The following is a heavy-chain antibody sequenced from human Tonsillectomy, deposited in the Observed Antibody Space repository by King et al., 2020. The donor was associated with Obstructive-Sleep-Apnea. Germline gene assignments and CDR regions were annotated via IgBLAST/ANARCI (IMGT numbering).Heavy chain of an antibody. D-gene: IGHD2-21*02. CDR3: AKDLGHPYCGGDCYSGPDS. CDR2: IRFDGSNE. J-gene: IGHJ5*02. V-gene: IGHV3-30*02. CDR1: GFTFSSYG. Sequence: VQLVESGGGVVQPGGSLRLSCAASGFTFSSYGMHWVRQAPGKGLEWVAFIRFDGSNEYYVDSVKGRFTISRDNSKDTLPLQMNSLRDEDTAMYYCAKDLGHPYCGGDCYSGPDSWGQGTLVTVSS.